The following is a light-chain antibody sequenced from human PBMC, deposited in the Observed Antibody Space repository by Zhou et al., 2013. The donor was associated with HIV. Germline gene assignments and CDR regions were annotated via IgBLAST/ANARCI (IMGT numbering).Light chain of an antibody. CDR1: QSVGAW. CDR3: QQYNDYPYT. CDR2: KAS. Sequence: DIHLTQSPSTLSASLGDRVTITCRASQSVGAWLAWYQQKPGKAPNVLIYKASTLESGVPSRFSGSGSGTDFTLTISRLQPDDFASYYCQQYNDYPYTFGQGTKLEIK. V-gene: IGKV1-5*03. J-gene: IGKJ2*01.